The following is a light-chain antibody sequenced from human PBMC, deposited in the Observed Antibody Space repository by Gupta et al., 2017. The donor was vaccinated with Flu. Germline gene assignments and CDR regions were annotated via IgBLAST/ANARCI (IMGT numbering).Light chain of an antibody. Sequence: SAELTQPPPGSLSPRPTARITCSGDALAKQYTYWYQKKPGQAPLLIRYKDVRRPSGIPERFSGSSSGTTATFIITGAQAEDEADYYCQSAETTRSYLVFGGGTRLNVL. CDR2: KDV. V-gene: IGLV3-25*02. CDR3: QSAETTRSYLV. CDR1: ALAKQY. J-gene: IGLJ2*01.